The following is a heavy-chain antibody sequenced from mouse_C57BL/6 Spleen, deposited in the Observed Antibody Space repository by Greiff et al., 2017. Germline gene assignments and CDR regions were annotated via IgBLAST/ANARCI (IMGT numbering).Heavy chain of an antibody. CDR3: ASGDGNLYAMDY. Sequence: VQLQQPGAELVKPGASVKMSCKASGYTFTSYWITWVKQRPGQGLEWIGDIYPGSGSTNYHEKFKSKATLTVDTSSSTAYMQLSSLTSEDSAVXYCASGDGNLYAMDYWGQGTSVTVSS. V-gene: IGHV1-55*01. J-gene: IGHJ4*01. CDR2: IYPGSGST. D-gene: IGHD2-1*01. CDR1: GYTFTSYW.